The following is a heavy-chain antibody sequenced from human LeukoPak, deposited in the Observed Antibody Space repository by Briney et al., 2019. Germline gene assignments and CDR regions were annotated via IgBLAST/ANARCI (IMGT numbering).Heavy chain of an antibody. J-gene: IGHJ4*02. CDR1: GGSISSYY. CDR3: ANQDSSGWWNYFDY. D-gene: IGHD6-19*01. CDR2: IYTSGST. V-gene: IGHV4-4*07. Sequence: SETLSLTCTVSGGSISSYYWSWIRQPAGKGLEWIGRIYTSGSTNYNPPLKSRVTMSVDTSKNQFSLKLSSVTAADTAVYYCANQDSSGWWNYFDYWGQGTLVTVSS.